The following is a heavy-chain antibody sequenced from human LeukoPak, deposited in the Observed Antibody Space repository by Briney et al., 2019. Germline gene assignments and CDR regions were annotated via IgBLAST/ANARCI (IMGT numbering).Heavy chain of an antibody. J-gene: IGHJ4*02. CDR1: GYTSTGYY. CDR2: INPNSGGT. V-gene: IGHV1-2*02. D-gene: IGHD3-22*01. Sequence: ASVKVSCKASGYTSTGYYMHWVRQAPGQGLEWMGWINPNSGGTNYAQKFQGRVTMTRDTSISTAYMELSRLRSDDTAVYYCARGMYYDSSGYRRGWGQGTLVTVSS. CDR3: ARGMYYDSSGYRRG.